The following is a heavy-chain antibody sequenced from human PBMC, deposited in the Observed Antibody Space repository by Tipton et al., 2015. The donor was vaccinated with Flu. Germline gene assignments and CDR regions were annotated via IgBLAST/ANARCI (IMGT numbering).Heavy chain of an antibody. Sequence: MQLVQSGAEVKKPGESLKISCKGSGYSFTSYWIGWVRQMPGKGLEWMGIIYPGDSDTRYSPSFQGQVTTSADKSISTAYLQWSSLKASDTAMYYCATSIHIDYYYYGMDVWGQGTTVTVSS. CDR3: ATSIHIDYYYYGMDV. V-gene: IGHV5-51*01. D-gene: IGHD2-21*01. CDR1: GYSFTSYW. CDR2: IYPGDSDT. J-gene: IGHJ6*02.